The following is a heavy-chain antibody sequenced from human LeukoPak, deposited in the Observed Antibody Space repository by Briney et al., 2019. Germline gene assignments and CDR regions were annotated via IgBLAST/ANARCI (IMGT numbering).Heavy chain of an antibody. D-gene: IGHD2-21*02. CDR2: IKPSGSEK. CDR3: ARDLVTYVVLTAYDTFDI. V-gene: IGHV3-7*01. Sequence: GGSLRLSCEGSGFTFSNYWMTWVRQAPEKGLEWVANIKPSGSEKHYADSVEGRFTISRDNAKNSLYLQMNSLRAEDTAVYYCARDLVTYVVLTAYDTFDIWGQGTMVTVSS. CDR1: GFTFSNYW. J-gene: IGHJ3*02.